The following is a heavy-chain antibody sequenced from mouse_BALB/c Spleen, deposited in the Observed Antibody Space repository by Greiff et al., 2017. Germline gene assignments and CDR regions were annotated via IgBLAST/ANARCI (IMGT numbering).Heavy chain of an antibody. V-gene: IGHV5-4*02. CDR1: GFTFSDYY. J-gene: IGHJ2*01. CDR3: ARGPQSGYFDY. D-gene: IGHD3-2*02. CDR2: ISDGGSYT. Sequence: EVKLMESGGGLVKPGGSLKLSCAASGFTFSDYYMYWVRQTPEKRLEWVATISDGGSYTYYPDSVKGRFTISRDNAKNNLYLQMSSLKSEDTAMYYCARGPQSGYFDYWGQGTTLTVSS.